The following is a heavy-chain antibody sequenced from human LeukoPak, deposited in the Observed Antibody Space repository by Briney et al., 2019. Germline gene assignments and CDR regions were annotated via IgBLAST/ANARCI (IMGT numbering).Heavy chain of an antibody. V-gene: IGHV3-33*01. CDR1: GFTFSSYG. J-gene: IGHJ6*02. CDR3: ARDPGMGPWNGFDF. D-gene: IGHD6-13*01. CDR2: IWYDGSNK. Sequence: GGSLRLSCAASGFTFSSYGMHWVRQAPGKGLEWVAVIWYDGSNKYYADSVKGRFTVSRDNSKKALYLQLNSLRADDTAVYYCARDPGMGPWNGFDFWGQGTTVTVSS.